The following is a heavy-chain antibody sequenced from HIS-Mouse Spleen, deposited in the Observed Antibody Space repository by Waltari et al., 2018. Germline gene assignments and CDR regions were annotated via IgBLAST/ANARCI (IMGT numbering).Heavy chain of an antibody. CDR1: GGSFSGYY. V-gene: IGHV4-34*01. J-gene: IGHJ3*02. CDR2: IKHTGST. Sequence: QVQLQQWGAGLLKPSETLSLTCAVYGGSFSGYYWSWIRQPPGKGLEWIGEIKHTGSTHHHPSLKSRSTKSVRTSKNPFSLELRSVTAAETAGYYCARGPATVTTNAFDIWGQGTMVTVSS. CDR3: ARGPATVTTNAFDI. D-gene: IGHD4-4*01.